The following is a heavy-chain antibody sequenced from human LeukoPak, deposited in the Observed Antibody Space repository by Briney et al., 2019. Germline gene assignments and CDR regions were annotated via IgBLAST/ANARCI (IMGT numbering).Heavy chain of an antibody. D-gene: IGHD3-10*01. CDR3: AKDFGRGDIGY. V-gene: IGHV3-43*02. CDR2: ISGDGGST. J-gene: IGHJ4*02. CDR1: GFTFDDYA. Sequence: PGGSLRLSCAASGFTFDDYAMHWVRQAPGKGLEWVSLISGDGGSTYYADSVKGRFTISRDNSKNSLYLQMNSLRTKDTALYYCAKDFGRGDIGYWGQGTLVTVSS.